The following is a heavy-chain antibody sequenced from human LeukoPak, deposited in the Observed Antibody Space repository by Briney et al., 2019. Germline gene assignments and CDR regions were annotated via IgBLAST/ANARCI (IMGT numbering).Heavy chain of an antibody. CDR2: LYGDGRT. Sequence: GGSLRLSCAASGFIVAGQYMSWVRQAPGQGLEWVSVLYGDGRTSYPDSVTGRFTISSDNSKNTLYLQMNSLRAEDTAVYYFSGAQPNVDGDPTLFDCWGQGTLVTVSS. CDR3: SGAQPNVDGDPTLFDC. D-gene: IGHD4-17*01. CDR1: GFIVAGQY. J-gene: IGHJ4*02. V-gene: IGHV3-66*01.